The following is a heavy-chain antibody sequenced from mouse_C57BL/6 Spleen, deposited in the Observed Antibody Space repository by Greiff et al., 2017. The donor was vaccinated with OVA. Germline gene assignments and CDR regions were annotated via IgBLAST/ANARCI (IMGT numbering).Heavy chain of an antibody. CDR1: GFTFSSYG. CDR2: ISSGGSYT. V-gene: IGHV5-6*02. Sequence: EVMVVESGGDLVKPGGSLKLSCAASGFTFSSYGMSWVRQTPDKRLEWVATISSGGSYTYYPDSVKGRFTISRDNAKNTLYLQMSSLKSEDTAMYYCAGSVTTVPRAWFAYWGQGTLVTVSA. J-gene: IGHJ3*01. D-gene: IGHD1-1*01. CDR3: AGSVTTVPRAWFAY.